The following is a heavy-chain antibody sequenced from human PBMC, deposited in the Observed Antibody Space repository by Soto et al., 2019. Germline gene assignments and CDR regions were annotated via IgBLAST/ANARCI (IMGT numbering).Heavy chain of an antibody. Sequence: QVQLVQSESEVEKPGASVKVPCKTSGVTFGDYGITWVRQAPGQGLEWMGWISGHNGFTNYAQKLQDRVIMTTDSSTTTAYMELRSLTSDDTAIYYCARDLGVQPGGCGRCSMAYWGQGTLVTVSS. CDR1: GVTFGDYG. D-gene: IGHD6-19*01. V-gene: IGHV1-18*01. J-gene: IGHJ4*02. CDR2: ISGHNGFT. CDR3: ARDLGVQPGGCGRCSMAY.